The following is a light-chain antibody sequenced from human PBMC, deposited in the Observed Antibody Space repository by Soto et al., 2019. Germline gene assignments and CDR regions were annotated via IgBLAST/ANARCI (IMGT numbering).Light chain of an antibody. J-gene: IGLJ1*01. CDR2: DVS. CDR1: SSDVGGYNY. CDR3: SSHTSSRTSYV. V-gene: IGLV2-14*01. Sequence: QSALTQPASVSGSPGQSITISCTGTSSDVGGYNYVSWYQQHPGKAPKLMSYDVSNRPSGVSNRFSGSKSANTASLTISGLQAEDEADYYCSSHTSSRTSYVFGTGTKLTVL.